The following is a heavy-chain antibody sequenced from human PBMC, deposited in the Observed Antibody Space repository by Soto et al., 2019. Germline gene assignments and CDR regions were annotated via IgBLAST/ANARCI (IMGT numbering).Heavy chain of an antibody. CDR1: GFTFSSYA. Sequence: VQLLESGGGLVQPGGSLRLSCAASGFTFSSYAMTWVRQAPGKGLEWVSGISTSGDGTYYADSVKGRFTISRDNSKNTLCLQMNSLRAEDTAVYYCATLDRTKDFDYWGQGTLVTVSS. D-gene: IGHD2-8*01. CDR2: ISTSGDGT. CDR3: ATLDRTKDFDY. J-gene: IGHJ4*02. V-gene: IGHV3-23*01.